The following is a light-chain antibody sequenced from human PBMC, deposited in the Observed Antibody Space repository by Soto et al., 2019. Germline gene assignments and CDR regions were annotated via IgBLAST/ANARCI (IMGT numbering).Light chain of an antibody. Sequence: EIVMTQSPATLSVSPGERAILSCRASQSVSSNLAWYQQKPGQAPRLLIYGTSTRATGIPARFSGSGSGTAFSITIISLQPEDFLVYYCHQYNNWCPWTFGQGTKVEIK. CDR1: QSVSSN. CDR2: GTS. CDR3: HQYNNWCPWT. J-gene: IGKJ1*01. V-gene: IGKV3-15*01.